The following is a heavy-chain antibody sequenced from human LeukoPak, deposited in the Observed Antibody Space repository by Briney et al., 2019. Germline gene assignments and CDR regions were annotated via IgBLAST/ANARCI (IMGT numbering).Heavy chain of an antibody. CDR1: GFTFTSYT. V-gene: IGHV3-21*01. J-gene: IGHJ4*02. Sequence: GGSLRLSCAASGFTFTSYTMNWVRQAPGKGLEWVSSITSGSSYIYYADSVKGRFTISRDNAKNSLYLQMTSLRVEDTAVYYCAKTYGHFDDWGQGALVTVSS. CDR2: ITSGSSYI. CDR3: AKTYGHFDD. D-gene: IGHD4-17*01.